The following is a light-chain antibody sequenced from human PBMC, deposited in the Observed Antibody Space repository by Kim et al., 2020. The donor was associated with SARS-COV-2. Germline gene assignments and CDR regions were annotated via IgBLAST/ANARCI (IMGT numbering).Light chain of an antibody. CDR1: QSVSSF. J-gene: IGKJ2*01. CDR3: QQRSNWYT. V-gene: IGKV3-11*01. Sequence: LPVTPGKGAPLACRASQSVSSFLAWYQQKPGQAPRLLIYDASNGATGIPARFSGSGSGTDFTLTISSLEPEDFAVYYCQQRSNWYTFGQGTKLEI. CDR2: DAS.